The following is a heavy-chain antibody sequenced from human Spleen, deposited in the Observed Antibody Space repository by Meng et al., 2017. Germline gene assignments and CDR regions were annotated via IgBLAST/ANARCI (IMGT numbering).Heavy chain of an antibody. V-gene: IGHV5-51*01. D-gene: IGHD3-22*01. CDR2: IYPGDSDT. Sequence: GESLKISCKGSGYSFTSYWIGWVRQMPGKGLEWMGIIYPGDSDTRYSPSFQGQVTISADKSISTAYLQWSSLKASDTAMYYCARSLDPPAYYYDSSGYLFDYWGQGNLVT. J-gene: IGHJ4*02. CDR3: ARSLDPPAYYYDSSGYLFDY. CDR1: GYSFTSYW.